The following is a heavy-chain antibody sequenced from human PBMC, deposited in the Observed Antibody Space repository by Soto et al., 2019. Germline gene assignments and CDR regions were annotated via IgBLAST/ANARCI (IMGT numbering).Heavy chain of an antibody. CDR3: ARQRSFFFGTIGYFFHY. CDR2: IYYSGST. Sequence: SETLSLTCTVSGGSISSYYWSWIRQPPGKGLEWIGYIYYSGSTNYNPSLKSRVTISVDMSKNQFSLKLSSVTAADTAVYYCARQRSFFFGTIGYFFHYWGQGTLVTVSS. V-gene: IGHV4-59*08. D-gene: IGHD3-16*01. CDR1: GGSISSYY. J-gene: IGHJ4*02.